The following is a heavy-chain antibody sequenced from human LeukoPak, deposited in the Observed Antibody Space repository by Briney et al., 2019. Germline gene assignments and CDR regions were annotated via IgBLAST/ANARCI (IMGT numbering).Heavy chain of an antibody. V-gene: IGHV3-7*03. Sequence: GGSLRLSCAASGFTFSSYWMSWVRQAPGKGLEWVANIKQDGSEKYYVDSVKGRFTISRDNSKNTLYLQMNSLRAEDTAVYYCARVGSGYSLYYYYYMDVWGKGTTVTISS. J-gene: IGHJ6*03. CDR1: GFTFSSYW. CDR3: ARVGSGYSLYYYYYMDV. D-gene: IGHD3-22*01. CDR2: IKQDGSEK.